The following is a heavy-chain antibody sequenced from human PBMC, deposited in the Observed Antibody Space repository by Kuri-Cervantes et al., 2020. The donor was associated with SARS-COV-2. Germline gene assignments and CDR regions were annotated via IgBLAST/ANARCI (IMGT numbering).Heavy chain of an antibody. Sequence: GGSLRLSCAASGFTFSSYGMHWVRQAPGKGLEWVAVISYDGSNKYYADSVKGRFTISRDNSKNTLYLQMNSLRAEDTAVYYCARGTDIYDFWSGYPTEYYYYALDVWGQGTTVPSP. V-gene: IGHV3-30*03. CDR2: ISYDGSNK. CDR1: GFTFSSYG. J-gene: IGHJ6*02. D-gene: IGHD3-3*01. CDR3: ARGTDIYDFWSGYPTEYYYYALDV.